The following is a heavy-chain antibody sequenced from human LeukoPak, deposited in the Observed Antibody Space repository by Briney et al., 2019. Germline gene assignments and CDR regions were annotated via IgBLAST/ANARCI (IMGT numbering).Heavy chain of an antibody. CDR1: GFTFSSYD. CDR2: ITSSGNTI. D-gene: IGHD2-2*01. V-gene: IGHV3-48*03. J-gene: IGHJ3*02. CDR3: ARVGCSSTSCYVESEVHDAFDI. Sequence: AGGSLRLSCAASGFTFSSYDMNWVRQAPGKGLEWISYITSSGNTIYYADSVKGRFTISRDNAKSSLYLQMSSLRAEDTAVYYCARVGCSSTSCYVESEVHDAFDIWGQGTMVTVSS.